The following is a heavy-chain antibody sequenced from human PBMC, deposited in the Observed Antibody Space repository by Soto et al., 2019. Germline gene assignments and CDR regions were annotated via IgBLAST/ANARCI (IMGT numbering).Heavy chain of an antibody. D-gene: IGHD2-15*01. J-gene: IGHJ4*02. Sequence: ASVKVSCNASGYPFTSYDINWVRQATGQGLEWMGWMNPNSGNTGYAQKFQGRVTMTRNTSISTAYMELSSLRSEDTAVYYCARGGDIVVVVDFFDYWGQGTLVTVSS. V-gene: IGHV1-8*01. CDR2: MNPNSGNT. CDR3: ARGGDIVVVVDFFDY. CDR1: GYPFTSYD.